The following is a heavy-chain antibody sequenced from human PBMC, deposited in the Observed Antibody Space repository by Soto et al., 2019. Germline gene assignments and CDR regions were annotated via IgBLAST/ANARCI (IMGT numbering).Heavy chain of an antibody. V-gene: IGHV3-30*18. J-gene: IGHJ4*02. CDR3: AKDGPPRSLDY. Sequence: WGSLRLSCASSGFTFSSYGMHWVRQAPGKGLEWVAVISYDGSNKYYADSVKGRFTISRDNSKNTLYLQMNSLRAEDTAVYYCAKDGPPRSLDYWGQGTLVTVSS. CDR2: ISYDGSNK. CDR1: GFTFSSYG.